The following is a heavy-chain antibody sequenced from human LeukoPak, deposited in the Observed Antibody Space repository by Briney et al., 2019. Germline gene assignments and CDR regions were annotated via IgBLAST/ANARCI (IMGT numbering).Heavy chain of an antibody. V-gene: IGHV3-23*01. CDR2: INANSGTT. CDR1: GFAFSVYA. CDR3: AKPISAGLAVTADWFHP. J-gene: IGHJ5*01. D-gene: IGHD6-19*01. Sequence: PGGSLRLSCAASGFAFSVYAMSWLRQPPGKELEWVSTINANSGTTSYAASVRGRFTISRDNSKNTLYLQLNTLSADDTATYYCAKPISAGLAVTADWFHPWGQGTLVVVSS.